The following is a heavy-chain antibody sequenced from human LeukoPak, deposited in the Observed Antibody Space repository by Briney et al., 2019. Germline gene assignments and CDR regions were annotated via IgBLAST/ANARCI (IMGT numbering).Heavy chain of an antibody. CDR3: AKDLHCSSTSCKYSYGMDV. Sequence: PGGSLRLSCVPSGFSFSNYAMSWVRQAPGKGLEWVSSISGSGGSTHYVDSVKGRFTISRDKTKNTLYVQMNSLRAEDTAVYYCAKDLHCSSTSCKYSYGMDVWGQGTTVTVSS. CDR2: ISGSGGST. J-gene: IGHJ6*02. D-gene: IGHD2-2*01. V-gene: IGHV3-23*01. CDR1: GFSFSNYA.